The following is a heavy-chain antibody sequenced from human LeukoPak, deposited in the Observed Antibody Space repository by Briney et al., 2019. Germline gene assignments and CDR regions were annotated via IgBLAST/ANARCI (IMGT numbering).Heavy chain of an antibody. CDR1: GYTFSGYY. V-gene: IGHV1-2*02. CDR2: INPNSGGT. D-gene: IGHD1-26*01. CDR3: ARIPRGRYEAY. Sequence: GASVKVSCKASGYTFSGYYMYRVRQAPGQGLEWMGWINPNSGGTNYAQKFQGRVTMTRDTSTTTGYMELSRLRSDDTAVYYCARIPRGRYEAYWGQGTLVTVSS. J-gene: IGHJ4*02.